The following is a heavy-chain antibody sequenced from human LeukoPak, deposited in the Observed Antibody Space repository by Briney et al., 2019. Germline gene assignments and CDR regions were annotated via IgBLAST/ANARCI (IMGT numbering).Heavy chain of an antibody. D-gene: IGHD3-3*01. Sequence: SETLSLTCTVSGGSISSSSYYWGWIRQPPGKGLEWIGSIYYSGSTYYNPSLKSRVTISVDTSKNQFSLKLSSVTAADTTVYYCARELRYYDFWSGYYTGNDYYYMDVWGKGTTVTVSS. CDR3: ARELRYYDFWSGYYTGNDYYYMDV. CDR2: IYYSGST. J-gene: IGHJ6*03. V-gene: IGHV4-39*07. CDR1: GGSISSSSYY.